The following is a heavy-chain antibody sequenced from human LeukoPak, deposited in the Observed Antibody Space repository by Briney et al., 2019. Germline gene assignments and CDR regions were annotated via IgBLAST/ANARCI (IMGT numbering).Heavy chain of an antibody. Sequence: GASLKISCKGSGYSFSTYWIGWVRQMPGKGLEWMGVIYTGDSDTRYSPSFQGQVTISADKSISTAYLQWSSLKASDTAMYYCARSYYYGSGSYPYYFDYWGQGTLVTVSA. V-gene: IGHV5-51*01. CDR1: GYSFSTYW. J-gene: IGHJ4*02. CDR3: ARSYYYGSGSYPYYFDY. D-gene: IGHD3-10*01. CDR2: IYTGDSDT.